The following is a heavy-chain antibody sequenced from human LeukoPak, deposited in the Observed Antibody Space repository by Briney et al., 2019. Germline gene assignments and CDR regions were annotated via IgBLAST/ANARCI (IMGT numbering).Heavy chain of an antibody. D-gene: IGHD3-22*01. V-gene: IGHV1-24*01. J-gene: IGHJ5*02. CDR1: GYTLTELS. CDR3: AAGQYYYDSSGNKP. CDR2: FDPEDGET. Sequence: ASVKVSCKVSGYTLTELSMHWVRQAPGKGLEWMGGFDPEDGETIYAQKFQGRVTMTEDTSTDTAYMELSSLRSEDTAVYYCAAGQYYYDSSGNKPWGQGTLVTVSS.